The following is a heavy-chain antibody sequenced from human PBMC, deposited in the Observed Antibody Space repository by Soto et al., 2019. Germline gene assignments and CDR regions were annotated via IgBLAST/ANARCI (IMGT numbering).Heavy chain of an antibody. CDR1: GGSISSGGYY. CDR3: ARGGISSGYYEGDY. Sequence: QVQLQESGPGLVKPSQTLSLTCTVSGGSISSGGYYWSWIRQHPGKGLEWIGYIYYSGSTYYNPSLKSRVTISVDTSKNQSSLKLSSVTAADTAVYYCARGGISSGYYEGDYWGQGTLVTVSS. V-gene: IGHV4-31*03. CDR2: IYYSGST. D-gene: IGHD3-22*01. J-gene: IGHJ4*02.